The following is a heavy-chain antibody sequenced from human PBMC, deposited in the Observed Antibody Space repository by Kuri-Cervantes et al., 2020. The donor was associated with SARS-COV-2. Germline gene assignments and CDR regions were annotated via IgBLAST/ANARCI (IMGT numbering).Heavy chain of an antibody. CDR3: ARDLRLGKSLDH. V-gene: IGHV3-30-3*01. CDR1: GFTFSSYA. Sequence: GGSLRLSCAASGFTFSSYAMHWVRQAPGKGLEWVAVISYDGSNKYYADSVKGRFTISRDNAKNSVYLQMNSLRAEDTAVYYCARDLRLGKSLDHWGQGTLVTVSS. J-gene: IGHJ5*02. D-gene: IGHD7-27*01. CDR2: ISYDGSNK.